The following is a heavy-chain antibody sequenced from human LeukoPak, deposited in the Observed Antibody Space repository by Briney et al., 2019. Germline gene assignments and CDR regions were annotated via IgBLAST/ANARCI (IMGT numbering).Heavy chain of an antibody. CDR2: ISVSGGNT. CDR3: AKADTYSTGWRDLDY. Sequence: PGGSLRLSCVGSGFTLSNYAMSWVRQAPGSGLEWVSGISVSGGNTYYAASVKGRFTISRDISRNTVYLQLDSLGAEDTAVYFCAKADTYSTGWRDLDYWGQGTLVTVSS. D-gene: IGHD6-19*01. V-gene: IGHV3-23*01. CDR1: GFTLSNYA. J-gene: IGHJ4*02.